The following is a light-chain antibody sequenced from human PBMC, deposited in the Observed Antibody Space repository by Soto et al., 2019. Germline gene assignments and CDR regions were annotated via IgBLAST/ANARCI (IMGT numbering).Light chain of an antibody. CDR1: SSDVGGYNY. CDR2: EVS. J-gene: IGLJ1*01. CDR3: SSYAGSNNWN. Sequence: QSALTQPPSASGSPGQSVTISCTGTSSDVGGYNYVSWYQQHPGKAPKLMIYEVSKRPSGVPDRFSGSKSGNTASLTVSGLQAEYEAYYYFSSYAGSNNWNFGTGTKLTVL. V-gene: IGLV2-8*01.